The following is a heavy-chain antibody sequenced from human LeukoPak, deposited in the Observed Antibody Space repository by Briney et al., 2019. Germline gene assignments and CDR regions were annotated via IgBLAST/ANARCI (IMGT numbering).Heavy chain of an antibody. CDR1: GFTFDDYA. V-gene: IGHV3-9*03. D-gene: IGHD1-26*01. J-gene: IGHJ3*02. CDR2: ISWNSGSI. CDR3: AKGASGSSLGDAFDI. Sequence: LRLSCAASGFTFDDYAMHWVRQAPGKGLEWVSGISWNSGSIGYADSVKGRFTISRDNAKNSLYLQMNSLRAEDMALYYCAKGASGSSLGDAFDIWGQGTMVTVSS.